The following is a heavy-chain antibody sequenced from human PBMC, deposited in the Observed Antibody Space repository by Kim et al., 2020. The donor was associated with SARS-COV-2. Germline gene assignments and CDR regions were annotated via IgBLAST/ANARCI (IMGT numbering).Heavy chain of an antibody. CDR2: ISYDGSNK. CDR1: GFTFSSYG. V-gene: IGHV3-30*18. Sequence: GVSLRLSCAASGFTFSSYGMHWVRQAPGKGLEWVAVISYDGSNKYYADSVKGRFTISRDNSKNTLYLQMNSLRAEDTAVYYCAKARGGYTLLDYWGQGTLVTVSS. D-gene: IGHD5-12*01. J-gene: IGHJ4*02. CDR3: AKARGGYTLLDY.